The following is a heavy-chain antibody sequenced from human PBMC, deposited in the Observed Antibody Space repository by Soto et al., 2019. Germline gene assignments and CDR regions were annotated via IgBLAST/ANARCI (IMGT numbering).Heavy chain of an antibody. Sequence: PSETLSLTCTVTGDSVNSYYCSWMRQPPGKGLECMGYVYYSGITNYNPSLKSRVTISVDTSKNQISLRVKSVTAADTAVYYCARRGTSGIQYFDYFGQGSLVTFCS. CDR3: ARRGTSGIQYFDY. D-gene: IGHD3-16*01. J-gene: IGHJ4*02. CDR2: VYYSGIT. CDR1: GDSVNSYY. V-gene: IGHV4-59*02.